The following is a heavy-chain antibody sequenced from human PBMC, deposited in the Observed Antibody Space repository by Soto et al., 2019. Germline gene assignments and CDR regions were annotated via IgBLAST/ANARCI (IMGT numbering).Heavy chain of an antibody. CDR1: GFTFDDYT. V-gene: IGHV3-43*01. J-gene: IGHJ6*02. D-gene: IGHD2-2*01. CDR2: ISWDGGST. CDR3: ARASSTGTDDGMDV. Sequence: EVPLVESVGVVVQPGGSLRLSCAASGFTFDDYTMHWVRQAPGKGLEWVSLISWDGGSTYYADSVKGRFTISRDNSKHSLYLQMNSLRTEDTALYYCARASSTGTDDGMDVWGQGTTVTVSS.